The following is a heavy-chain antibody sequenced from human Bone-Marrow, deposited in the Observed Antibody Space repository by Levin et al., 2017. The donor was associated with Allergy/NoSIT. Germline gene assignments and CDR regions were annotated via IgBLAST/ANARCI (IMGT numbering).Heavy chain of an antibody. V-gene: IGHV3-7*01. CDR2: IKQDGSEK. CDR1: GFTFSSYW. Sequence: GGSLRLSCAASGFTFSSYWMSWVRQAPGKGLEWVANIKQDGSEKYYVDSVKGRFTISRDNAKNSLYLQMNSLRAEDTAVYYCARDRPYCTNGVCLPYWYFDLWGRGTLVTVSS. D-gene: IGHD2-8*01. J-gene: IGHJ2*01. CDR3: ARDRPYCTNGVCLPYWYFDL.